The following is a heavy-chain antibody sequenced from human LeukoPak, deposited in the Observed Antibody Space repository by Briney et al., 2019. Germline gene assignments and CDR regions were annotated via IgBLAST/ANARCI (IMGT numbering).Heavy chain of an antibody. CDR1: GLTFDDYA. V-gene: IGHV3-9*01. D-gene: IGHD1-26*01. J-gene: IGHJ4*02. Sequence: GGSLRLSCAAPGLTFDDYAMHWVRQAPGKGLEWVSGISWNSGSIGYADSVKGRFTISRDNAKNSLYLQMNSLRAEDTALYYCAKGGSYRQAYYFDYWGQGTLVTVSS. CDR3: AKGGSYRQAYYFDY. CDR2: ISWNSGSI.